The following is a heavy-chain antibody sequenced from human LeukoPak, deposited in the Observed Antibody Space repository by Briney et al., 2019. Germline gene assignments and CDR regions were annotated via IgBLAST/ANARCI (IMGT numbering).Heavy chain of an antibody. CDR3: ARDVRDLYYYMDV. J-gene: IGHJ6*03. CDR2: IYYSGRT. D-gene: IGHD6-6*01. Sequence: SETLSLTCTVSAGSISTYYWNWIRQPPGKGLEWIGYIYYSGRTNYNPSLMSHVTISLDTSKKQVSLKLRSVTAADTAVYYCARDVRDLYYYMDVWGKGTTVTVSS. CDR1: AGSISTYY. V-gene: IGHV4-59*01.